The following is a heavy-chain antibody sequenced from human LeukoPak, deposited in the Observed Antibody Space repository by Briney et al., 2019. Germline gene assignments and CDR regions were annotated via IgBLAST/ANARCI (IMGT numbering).Heavy chain of an antibody. CDR2: ISSSSSYI. J-gene: IGHJ6*03. CDR3: ARFSEVYYYVDV. Sequence: GGSLRLSCAASGFTLSSYSMNWVRQAPGKGLEWVSCISSSSSYIYYADSVKGRFTISRDNAKKSLYLQMNNLGGEYTAVYFCARFSEVYYYVDVWGTGTTVIVSS. CDR1: GFTLSSYS. D-gene: IGHD2/OR15-2a*01. V-gene: IGHV3-21*01.